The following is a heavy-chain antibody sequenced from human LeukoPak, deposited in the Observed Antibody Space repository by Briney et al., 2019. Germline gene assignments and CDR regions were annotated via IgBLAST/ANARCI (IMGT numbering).Heavy chain of an antibody. D-gene: IGHD3-16*01. Sequence: GASVKVSCKVSGYTHTELSMHWVRQAPGKGHEWMGGFDPEDGETIYAQKFQGRVTMTEDTSTDTAYMELSSLRSEDTAVYYCATTGGAFYYFDYWGQGTLVTVSS. J-gene: IGHJ4*02. CDR2: FDPEDGET. CDR3: ATTGGAFYYFDY. V-gene: IGHV1-24*01. CDR1: GYTHTELS.